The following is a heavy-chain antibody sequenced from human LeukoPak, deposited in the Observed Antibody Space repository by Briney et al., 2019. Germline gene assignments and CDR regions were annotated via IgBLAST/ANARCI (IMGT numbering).Heavy chain of an antibody. D-gene: IGHD5-12*01. CDR2: ISYDGSHR. J-gene: IGHJ4*02. CDR1: AFTFSNYA. CDR3: ARAPQVAYFDY. V-gene: IGHV3-30*04. Sequence: GGSLRLSCAASAFTFSNYAMHWVRQAPGKGLEWVAVISYDGSHRYYANSVKGRFTISRDNAKNSLYLQMNSLRAEDTAVYYCARAPQVAYFDYWGQGTLVTVSS.